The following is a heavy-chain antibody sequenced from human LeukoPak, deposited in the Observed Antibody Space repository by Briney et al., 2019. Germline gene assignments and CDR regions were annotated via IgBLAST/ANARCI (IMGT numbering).Heavy chain of an antibody. CDR3: ARGFYYYDSSPGYYYYYMDV. CDR2: IYSSEST. D-gene: IGHD3-22*01. CDR1: GGSISNYY. Sequence: PSETLSLTCTVSGGSISNYYWNWIRQPPGKGLEWIGYIYSSESTNYNPSLKSRVTISVDTSKNQFSLKLSSVTAADTAVYYCARGFYYYDSSPGYYYYYMDVWGKGTTVTISS. J-gene: IGHJ6*03. V-gene: IGHV4-59*08.